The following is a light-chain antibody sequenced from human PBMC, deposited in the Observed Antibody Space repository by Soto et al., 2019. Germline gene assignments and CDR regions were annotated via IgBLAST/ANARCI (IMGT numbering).Light chain of an antibody. V-gene: IGKV1-9*01. CDR2: AAS. CDR1: QDVSRY. Sequence: DIQLTQSPSFLSASVGDRVTITCRASQDVSRYLAWYQQKPGKAPNLLIYAASTLRSGVPSRFSGSGSETGFTLTISSLQPEDFATYYCQQLNSYVFTFGPGTKVDIK. CDR3: QQLNSYVFT. J-gene: IGKJ3*01.